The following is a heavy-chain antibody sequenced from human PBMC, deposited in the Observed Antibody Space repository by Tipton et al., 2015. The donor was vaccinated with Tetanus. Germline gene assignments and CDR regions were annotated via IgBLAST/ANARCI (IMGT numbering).Heavy chain of an antibody. Sequence: GLVKPSQTLSLTCAISGDSVSSNSAAWYWIRQSPSRGLEWLGRTYYRSKWYSDYTVSVKSRITINPDTSKNQFSLQLNSGTPEGTAVYCCARRGCGGDCYNDAFDLWGQGTVVTVSS. V-gene: IGHV6-1*01. CDR1: GDSVSSNSAA. D-gene: IGHD2-21*02. CDR3: ARRGCGGDCYNDAFDL. CDR2: TYYRSKWYS. J-gene: IGHJ3*01.